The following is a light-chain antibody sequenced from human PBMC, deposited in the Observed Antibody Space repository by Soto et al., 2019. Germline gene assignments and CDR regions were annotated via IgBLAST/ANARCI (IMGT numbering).Light chain of an antibody. CDR2: DVS. Sequence: QSALAQRASGSGSPGQSITISCTGTSSDVGGYNYVSWYQQHPGKAPKLMIYDVSNRPSGVSNRFSGSKSGNTASLTISGLQAEDEADYYCSSYTSSSTVFGTGTKVTVL. CDR3: SSYTSSSTV. J-gene: IGLJ1*01. V-gene: IGLV2-14*01. CDR1: SSDVGGYNY.